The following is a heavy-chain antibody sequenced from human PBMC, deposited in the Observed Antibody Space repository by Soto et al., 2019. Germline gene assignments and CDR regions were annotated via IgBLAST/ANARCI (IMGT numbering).Heavy chain of an antibody. CDR1: GFTFSSYG. CDR3: AREYCSSTSWSPLLCYYYGMDV. V-gene: IGHV3-33*01. D-gene: IGHD2-2*01. J-gene: IGHJ6*02. CDR2: IWYDGSNK. Sequence: GGSLRLSCAASGFTFSSYGMHWVRQAPGKGLEWVAVIWYDGSNKYYADSVKGRFTISRDNSKNTLYLQMNSLRAEDTAVYYCAREYCSSTSWSPLLCYYYGMDVWGQGTTVTVSS.